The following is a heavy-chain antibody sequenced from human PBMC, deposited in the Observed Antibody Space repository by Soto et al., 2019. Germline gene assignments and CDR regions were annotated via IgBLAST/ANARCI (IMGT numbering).Heavy chain of an antibody. V-gene: IGHV3-74*01. D-gene: IGHD2-2*01. Sequence: GGSLRLSCATSGFTFSSRWMHWVRQAPGKGLVWVSYINSDGSTTTYADSVKGRFTIYRDNAKNTVYLQMNSLRVDDTAVYYCARDTSYSTDYWGQGTLVTVSS. CDR1: GFTFSSRW. CDR2: INSDGSTT. J-gene: IGHJ4*02. CDR3: ARDTSYSTDY.